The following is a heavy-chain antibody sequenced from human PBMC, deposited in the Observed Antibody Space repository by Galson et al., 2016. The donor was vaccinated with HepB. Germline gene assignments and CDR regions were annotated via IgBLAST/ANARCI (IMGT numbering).Heavy chain of an antibody. CDR1: GASIRKFY. CDR2: IHSGGNT. Sequence: ETLSLTCSVSGASIRKFYWSWMRQTPGKGLEWIGYIHSGGNTNYNPSFKSRVTMSVDMFKNQVSLKVTSVSAADTAVYYCARDLNYYGGRCDPNYGLDVWGPGTTVIVSS. V-gene: IGHV4-59*01. CDR3: ARDLNYYGGRCDPNYGLDV. D-gene: IGHD3-10*01. J-gene: IGHJ6*02.